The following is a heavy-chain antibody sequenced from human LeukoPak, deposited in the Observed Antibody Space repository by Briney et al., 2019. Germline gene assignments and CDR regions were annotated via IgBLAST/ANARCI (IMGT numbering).Heavy chain of an antibody. J-gene: IGHJ6*03. CDR1: GYSFTSYW. CDR3: ARQAGSYYDILTGQYYYYYYMDV. V-gene: IGHV5-51*01. D-gene: IGHD3-9*01. Sequence: GESLKISCKGSGYSFTSYWIAWVRQMPGKGLEWMGIIYPGDSDTRYSPSFQGQVTISADKSISTAYLQWSSLKASDTAMYYCARQAGSYYDILTGQYYYYYYMDVWGKGTTVTVSS. CDR2: IYPGDSDT.